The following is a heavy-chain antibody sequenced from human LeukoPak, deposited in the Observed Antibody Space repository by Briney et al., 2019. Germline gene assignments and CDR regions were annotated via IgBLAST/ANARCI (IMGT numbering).Heavy chain of an antibody. J-gene: IGHJ4*02. CDR3: ARGHSGTYVIDY. CDR1: GFTFSGYA. CDR2: IRSDGTSK. Sequence: GGSLRLSCSASGFTFSGYAMYWVRQAPGKGLEWVTFIRSDGTSKFYADSEKGRFTISRDNSKNMVYLQMNSLRADDTGVYYCARGHSGTYVIDYWGQGILVTISS. V-gene: IGHV3-30*02. D-gene: IGHD2-2*01.